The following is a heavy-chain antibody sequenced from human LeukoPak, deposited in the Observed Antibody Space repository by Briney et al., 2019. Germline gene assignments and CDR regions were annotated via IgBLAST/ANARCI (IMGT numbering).Heavy chain of an antibody. V-gene: IGHV4-30-2*01. Sequence: SETLSLTCAVSGGSISSGGYSWSWIRQPPGKGLEWIGYIYQNGNTYYNPSLKSRVTISVDRSKNQFSLNLSSVTAADTAVYYCARGMGSSYYSYGVDVWGQGTTVTVS. CDR3: ARGMGSSYYSYGVDV. CDR2: IYQNGNT. D-gene: IGHD6-6*01. J-gene: IGHJ6*02. CDR1: GGSISSGGYS.